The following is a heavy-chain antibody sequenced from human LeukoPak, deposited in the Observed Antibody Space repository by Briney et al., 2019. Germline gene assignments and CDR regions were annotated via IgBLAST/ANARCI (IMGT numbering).Heavy chain of an antibody. J-gene: IGHJ6*04. CDR1: GFTFSSYD. Sequence: GGSLRLSCAASGFTFSSYDMHWVRQATGKGLEWVSAIGTAGDPYYPGSVKGRFTISRESAKNSLYLQMNSLRAGDTAVYYCARGGRTMVRGSYYYYYGMDVWGKGTTVTVSS. CDR3: ARGGRTMVRGSYYYYYGMDV. CDR2: IGTAGDP. D-gene: IGHD3-10*01. V-gene: IGHV3-13*05.